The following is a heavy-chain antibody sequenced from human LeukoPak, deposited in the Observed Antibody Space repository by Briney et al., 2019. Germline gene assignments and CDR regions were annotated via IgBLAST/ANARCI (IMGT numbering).Heavy chain of an antibody. Sequence: PGGSLRLSCTASGSTFSTYPMTWVRQAPGQGLEWVSAISGNSVTIYYADSVKGRFTISSDNSKNTLYLQMYSLRAEDTAVYYCAKILSGTYSFDLWGQGTLVTVSS. J-gene: IGHJ4*02. CDR1: GSTFSTYP. CDR3: AKILSGTYSFDL. D-gene: IGHD1-26*01. V-gene: IGHV3-23*01. CDR2: ISGNSVTI.